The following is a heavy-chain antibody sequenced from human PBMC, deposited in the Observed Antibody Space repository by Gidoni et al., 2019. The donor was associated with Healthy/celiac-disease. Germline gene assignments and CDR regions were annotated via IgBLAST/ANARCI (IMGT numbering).Heavy chain of an antibody. CDR2: ISYDGSNK. Sequence: QVQLVESGGGVVQPGRSLRLSCAASGFPFSSYGMHWVRQDPGKGLEWLAVISYDGSNKYYADSVKGRFTISRDNSKNTLYLQMNSLRAEDTAVYYCAKLTTLVLTGMDVWGQGTTVTVSS. V-gene: IGHV3-30*18. J-gene: IGHJ6*02. D-gene: IGHD4-4*01. CDR1: GFPFSSYG. CDR3: AKLTTLVLTGMDV.